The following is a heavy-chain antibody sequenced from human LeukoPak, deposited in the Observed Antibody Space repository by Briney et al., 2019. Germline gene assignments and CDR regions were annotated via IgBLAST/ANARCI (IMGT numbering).Heavy chain of an antibody. V-gene: IGHV3-23*01. J-gene: IGHJ4*02. CDR2: ISGSGGST. CDR3: AKASVYGDYEY. D-gene: IGHD4-17*01. Sequence: GGSLRLSCAASGFTFSSNAMSWVRQAPGKGLEWVSAISGSGGSTYYADSVKGRFTISRDNSKNTLYLQMNSLRAEDTAVYYCAKASVYGDYEYWGQGTLVTVSS. CDR1: GFTFSSNA.